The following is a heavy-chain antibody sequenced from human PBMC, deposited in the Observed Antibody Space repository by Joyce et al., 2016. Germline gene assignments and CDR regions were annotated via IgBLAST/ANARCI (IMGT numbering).Heavy chain of an antibody. J-gene: IGHJ4*02. CDR3: TRDGGTTVVETYFDY. V-gene: IGHV7-4-1*02. CDR1: GYTFTDFA. CDR2: INTHTAKP. D-gene: IGHD4-11*01. Sequence: QVQVVQSGSELKKPGASVKVSCKASGYTFTDFAINWVRQAPGHGLEWMGWINTHTAKPTYAQGFTGRFVFSLDTSGSTAYLQSSSLKAEDTAIYYCTRDGGTTVVETYFDYWGQGTLVTVSS.